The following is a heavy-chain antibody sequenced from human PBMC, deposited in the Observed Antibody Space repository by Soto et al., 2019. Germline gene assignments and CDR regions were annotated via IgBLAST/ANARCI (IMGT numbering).Heavy chain of an antibody. V-gene: IGHV3-66*01. CDR3: ARDRLDVYNAFDI. D-gene: IGHD2-8*01. J-gene: IGHJ3*02. Sequence: EVQLVESGGGLVQPGGSLRLSCAASGFTVSSNYMTWVRQAPGKGLEWVSIIYSDGSTYYADSVRGRFASPRDNSKNTIFLQVNCLKAADTALYYCARDRLDVYNAFDIWGQGTMVTVSS. CDR1: GFTVSSNY. CDR2: IYSDGST.